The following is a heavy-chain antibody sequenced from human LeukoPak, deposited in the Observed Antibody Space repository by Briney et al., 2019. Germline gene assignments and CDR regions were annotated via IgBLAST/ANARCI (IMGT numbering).Heavy chain of an antibody. CDR3: AGIQEWLPEYYYYYYMDV. J-gene: IGHJ6*03. D-gene: IGHD3-3*01. CDR1: GGTFSSYA. V-gene: IGHV1-69*06. Sequence: VASVKVSCKASGGTFSSYAISWVRQAPGQGLEWMGGIIPIFGTANYAQKFQGRVTITADKSTSTAYMELSSLRSEDTAVYYCAGIQEWLPEYYYYYYMDVWGKGTTVTVSS. CDR2: IIPIFGTA.